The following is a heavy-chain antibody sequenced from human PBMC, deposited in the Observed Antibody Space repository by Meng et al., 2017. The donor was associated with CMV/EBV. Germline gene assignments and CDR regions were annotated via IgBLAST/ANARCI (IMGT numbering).Heavy chain of an antibody. CDR2: ISYDGSTE. D-gene: IGHD4-23*01. Sequence: GESLKISCVASSGFTLSGYTMHWVRQAPGKGLEWVALISYDGSTEYYADSVRGRFSISRDNSKNTLYVHMNSLRPEDTGIYYCARDGTTLGYSGMDVWGQGTTVTVSS. CDR3: ARDGTTLGYSGMDV. V-gene: IGHV3-30*04. CDR1: SGFTLSGYT. J-gene: IGHJ6*02.